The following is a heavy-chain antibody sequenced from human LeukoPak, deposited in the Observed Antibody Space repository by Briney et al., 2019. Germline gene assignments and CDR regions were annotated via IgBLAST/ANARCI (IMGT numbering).Heavy chain of an antibody. CDR1: GFSFSDSP. Sequence: GGSLRLSCAASGFSFSDSPIHWVRQASGKGLEWVGRIRSKDQNSATAYAESVKGRFTISRDDSKNMAYLQMNSLRIEDTAVYYCESSITKAGGSWAQGTQVTVSS. J-gene: IGHJ5*02. V-gene: IGHV3-73*01. CDR2: IRSKDQNSAT. CDR3: ESSITKAGGS. D-gene: IGHD2-21*01.